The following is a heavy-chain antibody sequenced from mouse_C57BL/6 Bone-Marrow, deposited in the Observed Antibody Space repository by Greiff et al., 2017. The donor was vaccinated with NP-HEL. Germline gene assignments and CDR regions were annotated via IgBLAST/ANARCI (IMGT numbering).Heavy chain of an antibody. J-gene: IGHJ2*01. V-gene: IGHV1-26*01. CDR1: GYTFTDYY. D-gene: IGHD1-1*01. CDR2: INPNNGGT. Sequence: EVQLQQSGPELVKPGASVKISCKASGYTFTDYYMNWVKQSHGKSLEWIGDINPNNGGTSYNQKFKGKATLTVDKSSSTAYMELRSLTSEDSAVYYCARSIYYYGSSSLYYFDYWGQGTTLTVSS. CDR3: ARSIYYYGSSSLYYFDY.